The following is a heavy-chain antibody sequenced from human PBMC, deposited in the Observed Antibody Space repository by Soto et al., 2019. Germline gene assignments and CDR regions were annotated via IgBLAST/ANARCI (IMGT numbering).Heavy chain of an antibody. CDR3: ARALTTVVIPYYFDY. D-gene: IGHD4-17*01. CDR2: ISYDGSNK. J-gene: IGHJ4*02. Sequence: QVQLVESGGGVVQPGRSLRLSCAASGFTFSSYAMHWVRQAPGKGLEWVAVISYDGSNKYYADSVKGRFTISRDNSKNTLYLQMNSLRAEDTAVYFCARALTTVVIPYYFDYWGQGTLVTVSS. CDR1: GFTFSSYA. V-gene: IGHV3-30-3*01.